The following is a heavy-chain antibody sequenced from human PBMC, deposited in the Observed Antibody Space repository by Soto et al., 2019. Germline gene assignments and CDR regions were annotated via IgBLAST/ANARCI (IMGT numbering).Heavy chain of an antibody. D-gene: IGHD7-27*01. CDR3: ARDLSWGSNWYYYMDV. CDR1: GFILSDCA. Sequence: PGGSLRLSCATSGFILSDCAMNWVRQAPRKGLEWVSYISSSSSVIDYADSVKGRFTVSRDNARNSLYLQMNSLRAEDTAVYYCARDLSWGSNWYYYMDVWGKGTTVTVSS. V-gene: IGHV3-48*01. J-gene: IGHJ6*03. CDR2: ISSSSSVI.